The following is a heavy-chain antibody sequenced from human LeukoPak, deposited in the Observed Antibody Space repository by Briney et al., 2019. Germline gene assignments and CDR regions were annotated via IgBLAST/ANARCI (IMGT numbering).Heavy chain of an antibody. CDR1: GYTFTGYY. D-gene: IGHD3-9*01. CDR2: INPNSGGT. CDR3: ARDLGYDILTGYPEFDY. Sequence: GASVKVSCKASGYTFTGYYMRWVRQAPGQGLEWMGWINPNSGGTNYAQKFQGRVTMTRDTSISTAYMELSRLRSDDTAVYYCARDLGYDILTGYPEFDYWGQGTLVTVSS. V-gene: IGHV1-2*02. J-gene: IGHJ4*02.